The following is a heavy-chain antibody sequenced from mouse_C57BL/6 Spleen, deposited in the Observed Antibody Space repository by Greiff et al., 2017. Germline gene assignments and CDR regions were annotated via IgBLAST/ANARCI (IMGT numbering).Heavy chain of an antibody. Sequence: VQLQQSGAELVKPGASVKISCKASGYAFSSYWMTWVKQRPGKGLEWIGQIYPGDGDTNYNGKFKGKATLTVDKSSNTAYMQPSSLTSEDSAVYFCSRRGYVYYDYLDDWGQGTTLTVSS. J-gene: IGHJ2*01. CDR1: GYAFSSYW. CDR2: IYPGDGDT. V-gene: IGHV1-80*01. CDR3: SRRGYVYYDYLDD. D-gene: IGHD1-1*01.